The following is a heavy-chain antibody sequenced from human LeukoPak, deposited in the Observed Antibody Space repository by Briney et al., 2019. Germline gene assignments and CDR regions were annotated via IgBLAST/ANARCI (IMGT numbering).Heavy chain of an antibody. CDR2: ISTSSSYI. CDR1: GFSFSSYT. Sequence: GGSLRLSCAASGFSFSSYTMKWVRQAPGKGLEWVSSISTSSSYIYYADSVKGRFTISRDNAKNSLYLQMNSLRAEDTAVYYCARAALRYFDRDAFDIWGQGTMVNVSS. CDR3: ARAALRYFDRDAFDI. V-gene: IGHV3-21*01. J-gene: IGHJ3*02. D-gene: IGHD3-9*01.